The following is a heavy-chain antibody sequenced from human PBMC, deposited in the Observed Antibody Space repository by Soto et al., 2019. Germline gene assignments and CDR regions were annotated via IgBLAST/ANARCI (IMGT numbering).Heavy chain of an antibody. CDR3: ARGFNSALDI. V-gene: IGHV3-7*01. J-gene: IGHJ3*02. Sequence: GGSLRLSCAATGFIFSSYWMSWVRQAPGKGLEWVANIKQDVSEKYYVDSAKGRFTISRDNAKNLLHLQMNSLRAEDTAVYYCARGFNSALDIWGQGKMVTVSS. CDR1: GFIFSSYW. CDR2: IKQDVSEK.